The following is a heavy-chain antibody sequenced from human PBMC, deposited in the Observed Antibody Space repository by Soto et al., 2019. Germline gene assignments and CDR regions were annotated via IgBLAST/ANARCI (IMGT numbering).Heavy chain of an antibody. CDR1: GYTFTSYG. J-gene: IGHJ5*02. CDR2: MNANSGNT. D-gene: IGHD6-6*01. V-gene: IGHV1-8*02. Sequence: GASVKVSCKASGYTFTSYGISWVRQATGQGLEWMGWMNANSGNTSYAQKFQGRVTMTRNTSISTAYMELSSLRSEDTAVYYCARGSIAARPLDPWGQGTLVTVSS. CDR3: ARGSIAARPLDP.